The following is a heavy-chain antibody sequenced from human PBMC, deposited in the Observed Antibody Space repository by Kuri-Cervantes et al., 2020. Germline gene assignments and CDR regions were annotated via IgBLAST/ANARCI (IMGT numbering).Heavy chain of an antibody. D-gene: IGHD5-24*01. CDR2: FDPEDGET. CDR1: GYTLTELS. CDR3: ARETEHRRDANFDY. J-gene: IGHJ4*02. Sequence: ASVKVSCKVSGYTLTELSMHWVRQAPGKGLEWMGGFDPEDGETIYAQKFQGRVTMTRDTSTSTVYMELSSLRSEDTAVYYCARETEHRRDANFDYWGQGTLVTVSS. V-gene: IGHV1-24*01.